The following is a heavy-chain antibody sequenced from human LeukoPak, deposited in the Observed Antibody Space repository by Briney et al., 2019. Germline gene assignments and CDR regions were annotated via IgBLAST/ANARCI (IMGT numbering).Heavy chain of an antibody. CDR1: GFTFSHYY. D-gene: IGHD1-26*01. CDR2: ISSGSSTR. V-gene: IGHV3-11*04. Sequence: GGSLRLSCVTSGFTFSHYYMTWIRQAPGKGLEWVSYISSGSSTRYYADSVKGRFTISRDNAKNSLYLQMNSLGDEDTAVYYCARDGSESYFRDWGQGTLVTVSS. CDR3: ARDGSESYFRD. J-gene: IGHJ4*02.